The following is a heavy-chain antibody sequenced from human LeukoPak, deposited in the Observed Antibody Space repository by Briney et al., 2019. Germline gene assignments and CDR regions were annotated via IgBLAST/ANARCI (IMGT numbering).Heavy chain of an antibody. Sequence: GGSLRLSCAACGFTFSSYDMSWVRQAPGKGLEWVSAISGSGGSTYYADSVKGRFTISRDNSKNTLYLQMNSLRAEDTAVYYCAKDRGYMDSRLGFDYWGQRTLVTVSS. CDR2: ISGSGGST. CDR1: GFTFSSYD. J-gene: IGHJ4*02. D-gene: IGHD3-10*01. V-gene: IGHV3-23*01. CDR3: AKDRGYMDSRLGFDY.